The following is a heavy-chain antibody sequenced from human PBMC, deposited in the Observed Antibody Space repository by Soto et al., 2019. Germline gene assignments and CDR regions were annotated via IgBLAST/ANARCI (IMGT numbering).Heavy chain of an antibody. CDR2: IYYSGST. CDR3: ARGGFDDSSGDWYFDL. CDR1: GGSISSGGYY. Sequence: QVQLQESGPGLVKPSQTLSLTCTVSGGSISSGGYYWSWIRQHPGKGLEWIGYIYYSGSTYYHPSLKSRVTISVDASKNQFSLKLSSVTAADKAVYYCARGGFDDSSGDWYFDLWGRGTLVTVSS. D-gene: IGHD3-22*01. V-gene: IGHV4-31*03. J-gene: IGHJ2*01.